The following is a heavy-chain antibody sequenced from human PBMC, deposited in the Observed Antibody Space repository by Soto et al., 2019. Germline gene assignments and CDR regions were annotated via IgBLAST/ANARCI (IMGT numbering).Heavy chain of an antibody. Sequence: PGGSLRLSCAASGFTFSSYWMSWVRQAPGKGLEWVANIKQDGSEKYYVDSVKGRFTISRDNAKNSLYLQMNSLRAEDTAVYYCARSIVLMVYATAYFDYWGQGTLVTVSS. D-gene: IGHD2-8*01. V-gene: IGHV3-7*01. CDR2: IKQDGSEK. J-gene: IGHJ4*02. CDR1: GFTFSSYW. CDR3: ARSIVLMVYATAYFDY.